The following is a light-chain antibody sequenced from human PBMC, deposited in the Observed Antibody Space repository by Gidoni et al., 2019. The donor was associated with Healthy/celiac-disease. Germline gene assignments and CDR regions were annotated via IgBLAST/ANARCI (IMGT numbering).Light chain of an antibody. CDR2: LGS. CDR3: MQALQTSWT. Sequence: DIVMTQSPLSLPVTPGEPASISCRSSQSLLHSNGYNYLDWYLQKPGQSPQLLIYLGSNRSSGVPDRFSGSGSGTDFTLKFSRVEAEDVGVYYCMQALQTSWTFXQXTKVEIK. CDR1: QSLLHSNGYNY. J-gene: IGKJ1*01. V-gene: IGKV2-28*01.